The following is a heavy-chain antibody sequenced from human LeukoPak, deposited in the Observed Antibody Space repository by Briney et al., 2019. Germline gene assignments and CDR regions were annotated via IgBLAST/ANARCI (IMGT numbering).Heavy chain of an antibody. V-gene: IGHV1-58*01. CDR2: IVVGSGQT. D-gene: IGHD5-24*01. CDR3: AAGGMATTQD. CDR1: GFSFSSSA. J-gene: IGHJ1*01. Sequence: SVKVSCKASGFSFSSSAVQWVRQARGQRLEWIGWIVVGSGQTNYAQKFQERVTITRDMSTSTAYMELSSLRSEDTAAYYCAAGGMATTQDWGQGTLVTVSS.